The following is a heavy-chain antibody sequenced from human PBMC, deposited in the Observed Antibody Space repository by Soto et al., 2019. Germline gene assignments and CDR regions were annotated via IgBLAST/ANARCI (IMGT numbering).Heavy chain of an antibody. D-gene: IGHD5-18*01. Sequence: PSETLSLTCTVSGDSISSYYWSWIRQPPGKGLEWIGYIYYSGSTNYNPSLKSRVTISVDTSKNQFSLKLSSVTAADTAVYYCARDRSYGYDYWGQGTLVTVSS. CDR3: ARDRSYGYDY. CDR2: IYYSGST. V-gene: IGHV4-59*01. CDR1: GDSISSYY. J-gene: IGHJ4*02.